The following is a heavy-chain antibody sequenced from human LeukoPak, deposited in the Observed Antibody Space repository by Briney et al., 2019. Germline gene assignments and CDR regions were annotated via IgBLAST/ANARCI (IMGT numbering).Heavy chain of an antibody. D-gene: IGHD5-18*01. CDR3: ACSGGYSYGYFDY. CDR2: FDPEDGET. CDR1: GYTLTELS. Sequence: VASVKVSCKVSGYTLTELSMHWVRQAPGKGREWMGGFDPEDGETIYAQKFQGRVTMPEHTSTHTAYMELSSLRSEDTAVYYCACSGGYSYGYFDYWGQGTLVTVSS. V-gene: IGHV1-24*01. J-gene: IGHJ4*02.